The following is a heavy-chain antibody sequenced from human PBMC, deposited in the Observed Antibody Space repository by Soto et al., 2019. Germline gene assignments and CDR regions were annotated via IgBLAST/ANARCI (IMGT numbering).Heavy chain of an antibody. CDR2: ISGSGGST. D-gene: IGHD3-10*01. CDR3: AKFSVYLLWLGEKAQVGAFDI. Sequence: PGGSLRLSCAASGFTFSSYAMSWVRQAPGKGQEWVSAISGSGGSTYYADSVKGRFTISRDNSKNTLYLQMNSLRAEDTAVYYYAKFSVYLLWLGEKAQVGAFDICGQGTMVTVSS. CDR1: GFTFSSYA. V-gene: IGHV3-23*01. J-gene: IGHJ3*02.